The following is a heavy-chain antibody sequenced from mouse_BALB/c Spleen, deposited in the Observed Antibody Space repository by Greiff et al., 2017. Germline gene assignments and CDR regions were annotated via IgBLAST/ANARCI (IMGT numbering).Heavy chain of an antibody. Sequence: VQLQQSGAELVRPGASVTLSCKASGYTFTDYEMHWVKQTPVHGLEWIGSIDPETGGTAYNQKFKGKATLTADKSSSTAYMELRSLTSEDSAVYYCTRREDGIYDAMDYWGQGTSVTVSA. CDR2: IDPETGGT. D-gene: IGHD2-1*01. V-gene: IGHV1-15*01. J-gene: IGHJ4*01. CDR3: TRREDGIYDAMDY. CDR1: GYTFTDYE.